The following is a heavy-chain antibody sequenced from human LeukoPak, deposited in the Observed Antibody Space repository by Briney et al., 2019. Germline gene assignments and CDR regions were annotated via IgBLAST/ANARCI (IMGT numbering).Heavy chain of an antibody. CDR3: VRDITAFDY. CDR2: IKPDGSEK. J-gene: IGHJ4*02. V-gene: IGHV3-7*05. Sequence: GGSLRLSCAASGFTFSSYWMSGVRQAPGKGLEWVANIKPDGSEKYYVDSVKGLFTISRDNAKNPLYLQMNSLRAEDTAVYYCVRDITAFDYWGQGILVTVSS. D-gene: IGHD1-14*01. CDR1: GFTFSSYW.